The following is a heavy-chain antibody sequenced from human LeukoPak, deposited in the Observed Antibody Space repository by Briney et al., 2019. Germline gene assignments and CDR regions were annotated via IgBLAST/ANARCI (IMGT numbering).Heavy chain of an antibody. D-gene: IGHD3-16*01. CDR2: ISGDGSNT. V-gene: IGHV3-23*01. CDR3: AKDFRGAGYYFDC. J-gene: IGHJ4*02. CDR1: GFSLSSHA. Sequence: GGSLRLSCAASGFSLSSHAMSWVRQAPGKGLEWVSAISGDGSNTYYADSVKGRFTISRDNSKNTLYLQMNSLRAEDTAVYYCAKDFRGAGYYFDCWGQGTLVTVSS.